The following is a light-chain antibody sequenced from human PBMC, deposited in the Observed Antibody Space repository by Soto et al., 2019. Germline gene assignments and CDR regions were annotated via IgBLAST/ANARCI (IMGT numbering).Light chain of an antibody. V-gene: IGKV3-11*01. CDR2: DAS. Sequence: EIVMTQSPATLSVSPGERATLSCRASESISNSLDWYQQKPGQAPRLLIYDASTRATGIPARFSGSGSGTDFTLTISSLEPEDFGIYSCQQRSNWPLTFGGGTKVDIK. CDR3: QQRSNWPLT. J-gene: IGKJ4*01. CDR1: ESISNS.